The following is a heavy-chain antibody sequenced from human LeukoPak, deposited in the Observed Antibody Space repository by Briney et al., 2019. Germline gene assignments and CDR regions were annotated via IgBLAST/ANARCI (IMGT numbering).Heavy chain of an antibody. CDR3: ARDTGRGTVSENWFDA. CDR2: ISSRGVVI. CDR1: GFTFSGYE. Sequence: PGGSLRLSCAASGFTFSGYEMNWVRQAPGKGLEWISYISSRGVVIYYADSVKGRFTISRDNGKNSLYLQMDSLRSEDTAVYYCARDTGRGTVSENWFDAWGQGTRVTVSS. V-gene: IGHV3-48*03. D-gene: IGHD3-10*01. J-gene: IGHJ5*02.